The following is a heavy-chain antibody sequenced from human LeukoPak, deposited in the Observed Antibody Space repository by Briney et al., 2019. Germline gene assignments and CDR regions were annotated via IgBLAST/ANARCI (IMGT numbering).Heavy chain of an antibody. CDR3: ARDIVGATIVDY. V-gene: IGHV3-30*02. Sequence: GGSLRLSCAASGFTFSSYGMHWVRQAPGKGLEWVAFIRYDGSNKYYADSVKGRFTISRDNSKNTLYLQMNSLRAEDTAVYYCARDIVGATIVDYWGQGTLVTVSS. CDR1: GFTFSSYG. J-gene: IGHJ4*02. CDR2: IRYDGSNK. D-gene: IGHD1-26*01.